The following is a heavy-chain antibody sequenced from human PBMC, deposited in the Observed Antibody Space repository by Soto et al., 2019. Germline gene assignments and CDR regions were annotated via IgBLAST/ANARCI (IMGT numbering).Heavy chain of an antibody. V-gene: IGHV1-45*02. CDR3: ARSPFAGSDAFDI. Sequence: ASVKVSCKASGYTFTFRYLHWVRQAPGQALEWMGWITPFKSDTNYAQKFQDRVTITRDRSASTAYMELSNLRSDDTAMYYCARSPFAGSDAFDIWGQGTMVT. CDR1: GYTFTFRY. D-gene: IGHD1-1*01. J-gene: IGHJ3*02. CDR2: ITPFKSDT.